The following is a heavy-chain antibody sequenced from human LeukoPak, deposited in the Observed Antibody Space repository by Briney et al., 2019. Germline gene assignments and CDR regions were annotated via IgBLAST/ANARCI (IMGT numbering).Heavy chain of an antibody. V-gene: IGHV4-30-2*01. Sequence: SETLSLTCTVSGGSINSGDYFWSWIRQPPGKGLEWIGHIYRSGSTYYNPSLKSRVTISVDRSKNQFSLNLSSVTAADTAVYYCARYSSSGAFDIWGQGTMVTVSS. D-gene: IGHD6-6*01. CDR2: IYRSGST. J-gene: IGHJ3*02. CDR1: GGSINSGDYF. CDR3: ARYSSSGAFDI.